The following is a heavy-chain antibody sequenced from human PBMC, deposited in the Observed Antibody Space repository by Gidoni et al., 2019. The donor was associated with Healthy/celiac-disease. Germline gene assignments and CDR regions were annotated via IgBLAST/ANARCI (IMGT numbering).Heavy chain of an antibody. CDR3: TTVLGSSSGADY. V-gene: IGHV3-15*07. CDR1: GFTFRNAW. CDR2: IKSKTDGGTT. Sequence: EVQLVESGGGLVKPGGSLRPSCAASGFTFRNAWMNWVRQAPGKGLEWVGRIKSKTDGGTTNYAAPVKGRFTISRDDSKNTLYLQMNSLKTEDTAVYYCTTVLGSSSGADYWGQGTLVTVSS. J-gene: IGHJ4*02. D-gene: IGHD6-13*01.